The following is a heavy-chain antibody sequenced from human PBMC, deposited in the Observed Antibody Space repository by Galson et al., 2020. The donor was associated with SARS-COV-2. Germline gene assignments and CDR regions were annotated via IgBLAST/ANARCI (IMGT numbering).Heavy chain of an antibody. J-gene: IGHJ6*02. Sequence: ASVKVSCKASGYTFTRYAINWVRQATGQGPEWMGWMNPNNGDTTYAEKFRGRVTMTRNTSISTAYMELSSLRTEDTAVYYCARGRRYFGSGSYSRISYYGMDVWGQGATVTVSS. V-gene: IGHV1-8*01. CDR3: ARGRRYFGSGSYSRISYYGMDV. CDR2: MNPNNGDT. CDR1: GYTFTRYA. D-gene: IGHD3-10*01.